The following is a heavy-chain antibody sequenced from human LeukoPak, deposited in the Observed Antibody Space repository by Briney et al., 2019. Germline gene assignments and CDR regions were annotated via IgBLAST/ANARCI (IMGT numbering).Heavy chain of an antibody. CDR3: AISRYYDFWSGTHYYYGMDV. D-gene: IGHD3-3*01. CDR1: GYTFTSYD. V-gene: IGHV1-8*01. CDR2: MNPNSGNT. Sequence: ASVKVSCKASGYTFTSYDINWVRQATGQGLEWMGWMNPNSGNTGNAQKFQGRVTMTRNTSISTAYMELSSLRSEDTAVYYCAISRYYDFWSGTHYYYGMDVWGQGTTVTVSS. J-gene: IGHJ6*02.